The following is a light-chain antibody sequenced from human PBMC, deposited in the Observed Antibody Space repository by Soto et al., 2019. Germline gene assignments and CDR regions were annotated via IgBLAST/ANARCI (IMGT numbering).Light chain of an antibody. CDR1: HIISYG. CDR2: GAS. CDR3: QQYDNWPWT. V-gene: IGKV3-15*01. Sequence: EIVMTQSPATLSVSPGGRSTLSFMSSHIISYGLAWYQQKPGQAPRLLIYGASSRATGFPARFSGSGSGTDFTLTITSLQSEDFAVYYCQQYDNWPWTFGQGTKVDIK. J-gene: IGKJ1*01.